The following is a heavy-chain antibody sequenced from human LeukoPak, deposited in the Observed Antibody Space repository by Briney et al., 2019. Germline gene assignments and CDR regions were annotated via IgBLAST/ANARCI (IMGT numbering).Heavy chain of an antibody. CDR1: GYTFTSYD. CDR3: ARVLGIAVAGTGVFDY. J-gene: IGHJ4*02. CDR2: INPNSGGT. Sequence: ASVKVSCKASGYTFTSYDINWVRQATGQGLEWMGWINPNSGGTNYAQKFQGRVTMTRGTSISTAYMELSRLRSDDTAVYYCARVLGIAVAGTGVFDYWGQGTLVTVSS. D-gene: IGHD6-19*01. V-gene: IGHV1-2*02.